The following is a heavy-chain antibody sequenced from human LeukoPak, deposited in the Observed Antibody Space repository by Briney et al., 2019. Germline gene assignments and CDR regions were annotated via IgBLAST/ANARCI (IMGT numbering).Heavy chain of an antibody. Sequence: GGSLRLSCAASGFTFSNYWMSWVRQAPGKGLEWVANINQDGSEKHYVDSVKGRFTISRDNAQSSLSLQINSLRAEDTAVYYCARSYRGPSAFDIWGQGTMVSVSS. CDR1: GFTFSNYW. CDR2: INQDGSEK. CDR3: ARSYRGPSAFDI. D-gene: IGHD3-10*01. V-gene: IGHV3-7*01. J-gene: IGHJ3*02.